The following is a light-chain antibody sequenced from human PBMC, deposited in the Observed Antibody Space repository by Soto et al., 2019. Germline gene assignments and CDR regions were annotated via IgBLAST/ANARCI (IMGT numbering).Light chain of an antibody. J-gene: IGKJ2*01. CDR3: QQSHSYPYT. V-gene: IGKV1-9*01. CDR2: ATS. Sequence: IQLTQSPSSLSASVGDRVTITCRASQGISSYLAWYQQKPGKAPKLLMYATSTLQSGVPSRFSGSGFGTDFTLTISSLQPEDFATYYCQQSHSYPYTFGQGTKVDIK. CDR1: QGISSY.